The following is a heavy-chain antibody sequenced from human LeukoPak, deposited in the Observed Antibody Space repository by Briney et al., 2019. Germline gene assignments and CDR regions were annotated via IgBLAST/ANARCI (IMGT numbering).Heavy chain of an antibody. CDR2: IYSGGST. CDR1: GFTVSSNY. J-gene: IGHJ4*02. V-gene: IGHV3-66*01. D-gene: IGHD6-19*01. CDR3: ARTGYTSGWPTN. Sequence: PGGSLRLSCAASGFTVSSNYMNWVRQAPGKGLEWVSVIYSGGSTYYADSVKGRFTISRDNSKNTLYLQMNSLQADDTAVYCCARTGYTSGWPTNWGQGTLVTVSS.